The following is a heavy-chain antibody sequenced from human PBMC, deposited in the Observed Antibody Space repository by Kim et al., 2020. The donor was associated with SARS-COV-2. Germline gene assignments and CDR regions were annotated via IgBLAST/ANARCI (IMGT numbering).Heavy chain of an antibody. D-gene: IGHD4-17*01. J-gene: IGHJ4*02. V-gene: IGHV1-69*02. CDR3: ARRYGDYEGY. Sequence: IANYAQKFQGRVTITANKSTSTAYMELSSLRSEDTAVYYCARRYGDYEGYWGQGTLVTVSS. CDR2: IA.